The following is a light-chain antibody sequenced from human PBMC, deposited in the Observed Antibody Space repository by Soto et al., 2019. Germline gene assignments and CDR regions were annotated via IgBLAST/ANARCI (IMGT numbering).Light chain of an antibody. J-gene: IGLJ2*01. CDR3: CSYAGSNTYVV. CDR1: SSDVGGYKY. Sequence: QSVLTQPRSVSGSPGQSVTISCTGTSSDVGGYKYVSWYQQHPGKAPKLMISDVSKRPSGVPDRFSGSKSGNTASLTISGLQAEDEADYYCCSYAGSNTYVVFGGGTKVTVL. CDR2: DVS. V-gene: IGLV2-11*01.